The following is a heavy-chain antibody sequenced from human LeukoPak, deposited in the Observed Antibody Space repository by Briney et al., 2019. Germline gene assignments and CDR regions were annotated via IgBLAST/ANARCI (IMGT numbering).Heavy chain of an antibody. Sequence: SETLSLTCTVSGGSISSSSYYWGWIRQHPGKGLEWIGSIYYSGSTYYNPSLKSRVTISVDTSKNQFSLKLSSVTAADTAVYYCASRIAVAGTAVDYWGQGTVVTVSS. CDR3: ASRIAVAGTAVDY. CDR2: IYYSGST. J-gene: IGHJ4*02. D-gene: IGHD6-19*01. CDR1: GGSISSSSYY. V-gene: IGHV4-39*01.